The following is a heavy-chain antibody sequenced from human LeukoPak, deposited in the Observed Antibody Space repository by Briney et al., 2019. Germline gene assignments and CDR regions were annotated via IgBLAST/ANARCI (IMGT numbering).Heavy chain of an antibody. D-gene: IGHD3-22*01. J-gene: IGHJ6*03. CDR2: IIPIFGTA. CDR3: ARQQGLLRYYMDV. V-gene: IGHV1-69*05. Sequence: GASVKVSCKASGGTFSSYAISWVRQAPGQGLAWMGGIIPIFGTANYAQKFQGRVTITTDESTSTAYMELSSLRSEDTAVYYCARQQGLLRYYMDVWGKGTTVTVSS. CDR1: GGTFSSYA.